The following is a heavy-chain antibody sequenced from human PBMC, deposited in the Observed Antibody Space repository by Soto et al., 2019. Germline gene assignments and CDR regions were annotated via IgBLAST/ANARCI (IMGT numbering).Heavy chain of an antibody. D-gene: IGHD6-19*01. CDR2: IIPIFGTA. CDR3: ARVIAVAHYYYYYMDV. CDR1: GGTFSSYA. V-gene: IGHV1-69*13. Sequence: GASVKVSCKAPGGTFSSYAISWVRQAPGQGLEWMGGIIPIFGTANYAQKFQGRVTITADESTSTGYMELSSLRSEDTAVYYCARVIAVAHYYYYYMDVWGKGTMVTVSS. J-gene: IGHJ6*03.